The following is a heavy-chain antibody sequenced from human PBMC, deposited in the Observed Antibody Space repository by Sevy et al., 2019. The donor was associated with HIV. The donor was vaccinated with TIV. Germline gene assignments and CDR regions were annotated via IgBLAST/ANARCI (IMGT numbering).Heavy chain of an antibody. CDR2: ISYDGSNK. Sequence: GGSLRLSCAASGFTFSSYAMHWVRQAPGKGLEWVAVISYDGSNKYYADSVKGRFTISRDNSKNTRYLQMNSLRAEDTAVYYCARDHSSSWSRSWFDPWGQGTLVTVSS. D-gene: IGHD6-13*01. J-gene: IGHJ5*02. CDR1: GFTFSSYA. V-gene: IGHV3-30-3*01. CDR3: ARDHSSSWSRSWFDP.